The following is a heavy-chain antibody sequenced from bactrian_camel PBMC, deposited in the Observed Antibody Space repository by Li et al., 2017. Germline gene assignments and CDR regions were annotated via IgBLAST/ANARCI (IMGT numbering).Heavy chain of an antibody. CDR3: APLTYGLGTV. V-gene: IGHV3S10*01. Sequence: VQLVESGGGLVEAGGSLRLSCATEKYTYCRFDMSWYRQAPGKEREFVSKIDSDGTTTYADSVKDRFTISRNSAENTVYRQMNSLKSEDTALYYCAPLTYGLGTVWGQGTQVTVS. CDR2: IDSDGTT. CDR1: KYTYCRFD. J-gene: IGHJ4*01. D-gene: IGHD5*01.